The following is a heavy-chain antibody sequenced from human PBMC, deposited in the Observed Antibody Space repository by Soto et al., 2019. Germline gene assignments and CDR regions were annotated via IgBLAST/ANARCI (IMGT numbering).Heavy chain of an antibody. CDR3: ARSGDNYNVLDY. Sequence: GGSLRLSCVASGFTFSDYYMSWVRQAPGKGLEWLSYSSNSGTYTKYAGSVKGRFSISRDNAKNSLYLQINSLRGEDTAIYYCARSGDNYNVLDYWGQGTPVTVSS. V-gene: IGHV3-11*06. CDR2: SSNSGTYT. D-gene: IGHD3-10*02. CDR1: GFTFSDYY. J-gene: IGHJ4*02.